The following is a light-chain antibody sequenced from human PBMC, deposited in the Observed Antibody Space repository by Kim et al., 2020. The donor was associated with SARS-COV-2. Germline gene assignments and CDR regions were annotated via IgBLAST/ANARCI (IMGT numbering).Light chain of an antibody. Sequence: SGSPGQTANITCSGDKLGDKYACWYQQKPGQSPVLVIYQDSKRPSGIPERFSGSNSGNTATLTISGTQAMDEADYYCQAWDSSTVVFGGGTQLTVL. CDR3: QAWDSSTVV. V-gene: IGLV3-1*01. J-gene: IGLJ2*01. CDR2: QDS. CDR1: KLGDKY.